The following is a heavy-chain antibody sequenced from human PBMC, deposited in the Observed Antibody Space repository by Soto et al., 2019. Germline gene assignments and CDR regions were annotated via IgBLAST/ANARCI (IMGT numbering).Heavy chain of an antibody. CDR3: ARVRDPHLDHYGLDV. Sequence: PVKVSCKTSGFTFNVYGIHWVRQAPGQGLEWMGGLIPIYDEPNYAQKFQGRVTITADKSTTTVYLELSSLRSEDTAVYFCARVRDPHLDHYGLDVWGQGTTVTVSS. J-gene: IGHJ6*02. CDR1: GFTFNVYG. CDR2: LIPIYDEP. V-gene: IGHV1-69*06.